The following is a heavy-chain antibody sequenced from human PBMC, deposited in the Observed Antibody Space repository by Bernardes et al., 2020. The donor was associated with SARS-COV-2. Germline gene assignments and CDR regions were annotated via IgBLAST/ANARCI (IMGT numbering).Heavy chain of an antibody. J-gene: IGHJ4*02. CDR2: INPNTGGT. CDR1: VYTFTGYF. V-gene: IGHV1-2*02. D-gene: IGHD6-13*01. Sequence: AAWKVSCKASVYTFTGYFIHWVRQAPGQRLEWMGWINPNTGGTNYVQKFQGRVTMTRDTSITTAYMELSRLGSDDTAIYFCARTRTTISTAGIPVDYWGQGTLVTVSS. CDR3: ARTRTTISTAGIPVDY.